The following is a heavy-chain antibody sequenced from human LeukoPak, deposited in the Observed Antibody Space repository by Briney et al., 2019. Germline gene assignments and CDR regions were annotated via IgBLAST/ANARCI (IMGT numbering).Heavy chain of an antibody. V-gene: IGHV4-38-2*02. D-gene: IGHD1-26*01. CDR1: GYSISSGYY. CDR2: IYHSGST. CDR3: ARDSVGAFDI. J-gene: IGHJ3*02. Sequence: SETLSLTCTVSGYSISSGYYWGWIRQPPGKGLEWIGSIYHSGSTYYNPSLKSRVTISVDTSKNQFSLKLSSVTAADTAVYYCARDSVGAFDIWGQGTMVTVSS.